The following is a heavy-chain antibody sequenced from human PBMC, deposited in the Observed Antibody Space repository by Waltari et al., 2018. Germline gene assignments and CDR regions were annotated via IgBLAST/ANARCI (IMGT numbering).Heavy chain of an antibody. CDR1: GYTFTSYG. CDR2: ISAYNGNT. CDR3: ARVTNGQYYYDSSGYPTI. V-gene: IGHV1-18*01. J-gene: IGHJ3*02. D-gene: IGHD3-22*01. Sequence: QVQLVQSGAEVKKPGASVKVSCKASGYTFTSYGISWVRQAPGQGLEGMGWISAYNGNTNQALKLQGRITMTTDTSTSSAYLELRSLRSDAAAVYYCARVTNGQYYYDSSGYPTIWGQGTMVTVSS.